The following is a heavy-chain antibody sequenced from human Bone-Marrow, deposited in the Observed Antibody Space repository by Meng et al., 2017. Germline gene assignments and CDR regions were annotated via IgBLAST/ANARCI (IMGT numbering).Heavy chain of an antibody. CDR3: ARDSTPVTTGMDV. CDR2: MSRSGTLI. J-gene: IGHJ6*02. D-gene: IGHD4-17*01. CDR1: GFTFSDYY. Sequence: GESLKISCAAFGFTFSDYYMSWIRQAPGKGLEWVSYMSRSGTLIYYADSVKGRFTISRDNAKNSLYLQMNSLRAEDTAVYYCARDSTPVTTGMDVWGQGTTVTVSS. V-gene: IGHV3-11*01.